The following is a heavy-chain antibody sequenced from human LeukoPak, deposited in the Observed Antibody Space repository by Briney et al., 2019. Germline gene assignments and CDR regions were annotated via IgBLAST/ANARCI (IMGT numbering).Heavy chain of an antibody. CDR2: IFYSGST. V-gene: IGHV4-59*01. CDR3: ARSRLVVGALDY. J-gene: IGHJ4*02. Sequence: SETLSLTCTVSGGSISGYYWNWIRQPPGKGLEWIGYIFYSGSTNYNPSLKSRVTISLDTSKNQFSLKLSSVTAADTAVYYCARSRLVVGALDYWGQGTLVTVSS. CDR1: GGSISGYY. D-gene: IGHD1-26*01.